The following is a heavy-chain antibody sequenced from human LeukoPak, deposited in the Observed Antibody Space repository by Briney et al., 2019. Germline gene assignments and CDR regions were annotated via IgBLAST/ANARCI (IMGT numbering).Heavy chain of an antibody. J-gene: IGHJ4*02. V-gene: IGHV4-39*07. CDR2: IYYSGTT. CDR3: ARDRGYSVGAAAGFDY. Sequence: SETLSLTCTVSGGSISSYFWGWIRQPPGKGLEWIGSIYYSGTTYYKPSLKSRVTISVDTSKNQLSLRLSSVTAADTAVYYCARDRGYSVGAAAGFDYWGQGTLVTVSS. D-gene: IGHD5/OR15-5a*01. CDR1: GGSISSYF.